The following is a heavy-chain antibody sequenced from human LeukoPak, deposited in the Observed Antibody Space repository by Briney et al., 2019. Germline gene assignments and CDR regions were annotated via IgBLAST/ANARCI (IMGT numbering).Heavy chain of an antibody. CDR2: INAGNGNT. CDR1: GYTLTNYA. CDR3: ARHNDRTRGAFDI. Sequence: GASVKVSCKASGYTLTNYAIHWVRQAPGQRLEWMGWINAGNGNTKYSQKFQGRVTFTRDTSASTAYMELSSLSSEDTAVYYCARHNDRTRGAFDIWGQGTMVTVSS. V-gene: IGHV1-3*01. D-gene: IGHD1-1*01. J-gene: IGHJ3*02.